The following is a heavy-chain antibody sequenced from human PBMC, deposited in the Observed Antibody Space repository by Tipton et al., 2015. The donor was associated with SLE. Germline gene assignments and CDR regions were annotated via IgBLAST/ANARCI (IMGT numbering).Heavy chain of an antibody. D-gene: IGHD6-19*01. CDR2: IQHSGYT. J-gene: IGHJ4*02. Sequence: TLSLTCTVSGGSIRSSNWWSWVRQPPGKGLEWIGEIQHSGYTNSNPSLKSRVTISVDTSKNRFSLRLSSVTAADTAIYYCARESYSSGRFDYWGQGTLVTVSS. CDR1: GGSIRSSNW. V-gene: IGHV4-4*02. CDR3: ARESYSSGRFDY.